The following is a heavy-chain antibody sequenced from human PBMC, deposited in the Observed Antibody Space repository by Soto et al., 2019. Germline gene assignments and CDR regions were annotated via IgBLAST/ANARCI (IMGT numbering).Heavy chain of an antibody. CDR1: GLSFSSYG. CDR3: ARGCGYFDL. Sequence: EVQLVESGGGLVQPGGSLRLSCAASGLSFSSYGMNWVRQAPGKGLEWVSYISSSSSTIYYADSVKGRFTISRDNAKNSEYLQMNSLRAEDTAVYYCARGCGYFDLWGRGTLVTVSS. CDR2: ISSSSSTI. V-gene: IGHV3-48*01. J-gene: IGHJ2*01.